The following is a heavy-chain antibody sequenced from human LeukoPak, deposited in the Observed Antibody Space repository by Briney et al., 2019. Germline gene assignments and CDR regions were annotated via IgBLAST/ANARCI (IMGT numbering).Heavy chain of an antibody. CDR2: INPNSGAT. V-gene: IGHV1-2*02. CDR1: GYTFTDYY. Sequence: ASVKVSCKVSGYTFTDYYMHWVRQAPGQGLEWMGWINPNSGATNSAQKFQGRVSMTRDTSISTAYMELNRLRSDDTAVYYCTRPYGSGRRDAFAIWGQGTMVAVSA. J-gene: IGHJ3*02. D-gene: IGHD3-10*01. CDR3: TRPYGSGRRDAFAI.